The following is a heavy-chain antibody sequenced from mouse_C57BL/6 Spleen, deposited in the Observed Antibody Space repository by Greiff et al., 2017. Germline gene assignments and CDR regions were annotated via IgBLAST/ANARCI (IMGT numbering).Heavy chain of an antibody. CDR1: GYTFPSYW. V-gene: IGHV1-7*01. J-gene: IGHJ4*01. CDR2: INPSSGYT. CDR3: ARIYYYVMDY. Sequence: VQVVESGAELAKPGASVKLSCKASGYTFPSYWMHWVKQRPGQGLEWLGYINPSSGYTKYNQKFKDKATLTADKSSSTAYMQLSSLTYEDSAVYYCARIYYYVMDYWGQGTSVTVSS.